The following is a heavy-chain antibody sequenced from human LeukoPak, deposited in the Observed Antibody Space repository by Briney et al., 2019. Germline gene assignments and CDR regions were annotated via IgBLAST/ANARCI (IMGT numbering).Heavy chain of an antibody. V-gene: IGHV3-30*02. CDR3: ARRAGAYSHPYDY. CDR1: GFIFSRYG. CDR2: IQFDGINK. Sequence: GSLRLSCAASGFIFSRYGMHWVRQAPGKGLEWVAFIQFDGINKYYADSVKGRFTISRDNSKNTLYLQMNSLRAEDTAVYYCARRAGAYSHPYDYWGQGTLVTVSS. J-gene: IGHJ4*02. D-gene: IGHD4/OR15-4a*01.